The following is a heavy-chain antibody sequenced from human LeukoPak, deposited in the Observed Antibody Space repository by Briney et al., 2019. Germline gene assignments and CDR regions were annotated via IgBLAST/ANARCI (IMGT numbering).Heavy chain of an antibody. CDR1: GGTFSSYA. V-gene: IGHV1-69*05. D-gene: IGHD3-10*02. CDR3: ASLTSMFQGRDY. J-gene: IGHJ4*02. CDR2: IIPIFGTA. Sequence: VASVKVSCKASGGTFSSYAISWVRQAPGQGLEWMGGIIPIFGTANYAQKFQGRVTVTTDESTSTAYMELSSLRSEDTAVYYCASLTSMFQGRDYWGQGTLVTVSS.